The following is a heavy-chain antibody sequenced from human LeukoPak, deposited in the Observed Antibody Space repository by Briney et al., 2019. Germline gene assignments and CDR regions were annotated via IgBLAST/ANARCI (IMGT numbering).Heavy chain of an antibody. CDR2: IIPIFGTA. CDR3: ARSPEVPAAHSTVYYYYYMDV. Sequence: SVKVSCKASGGTFSSYAISWVRQAPGQGLEWMGGIIPIFGTANYAQKFQGRVTITTDESTSTAYMELSSLRSEDTAVYYCARSPEVPAAHSTVYYYYYMDVWGKGTTVTVSS. J-gene: IGHJ6*03. CDR1: GGTFSSYA. D-gene: IGHD2-2*01. V-gene: IGHV1-69*05.